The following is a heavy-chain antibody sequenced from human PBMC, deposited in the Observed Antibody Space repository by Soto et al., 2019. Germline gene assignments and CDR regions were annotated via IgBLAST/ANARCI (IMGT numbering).Heavy chain of an antibody. Sequence: GGSLRLSCAASGFTVSSNYMSWVRQAPGKGLEWVSVIYSGGSTYYADSGKGRFTISRDNSKNTLYLQMNSLRAEDTAVYYCARDASPHCSSTSCWPVDYWGQGTLVTVSS. V-gene: IGHV3-66*01. D-gene: IGHD2-2*01. CDR3: ARDASPHCSSTSCWPVDY. CDR1: GFTVSSNY. CDR2: IYSGGST. J-gene: IGHJ4*02.